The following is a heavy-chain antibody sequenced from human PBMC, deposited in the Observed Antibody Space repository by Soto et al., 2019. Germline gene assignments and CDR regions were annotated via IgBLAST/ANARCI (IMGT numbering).Heavy chain of an antibody. CDR1: GFTFSGAW. Sequence: PGGSLRLSCAASGFTFSGAWMTWVRQAPGKGLEWVGLIKSKADGETTHYAAPVDGRFTISRDDSKSTLSLQMTSLKVEDTAVYYCVTDVPNDIYPYDYWGQGTLVTVSS. J-gene: IGHJ4*02. CDR2: IKSKADGETT. V-gene: IGHV3-15*01. D-gene: IGHD3-9*01. CDR3: VTDVPNDIYPYDY.